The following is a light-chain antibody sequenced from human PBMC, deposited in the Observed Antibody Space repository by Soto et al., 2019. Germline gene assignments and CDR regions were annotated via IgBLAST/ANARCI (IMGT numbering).Light chain of an antibody. CDR1: GGSIASGY. V-gene: IGLV6-57*03. CDR3: QSYHSSYPYV. Sequence: NFMLTQPHSVSESLGKTVTISCTRSGGSIASGYVQWYRQRPGSAPTTVIYEDNQRPSGVPDRFSGSIDSSSNSASLTISGLQTEDEADYYCQSYHSSYPYVFGTGTKLTVL. J-gene: IGLJ1*01. CDR2: EDN.